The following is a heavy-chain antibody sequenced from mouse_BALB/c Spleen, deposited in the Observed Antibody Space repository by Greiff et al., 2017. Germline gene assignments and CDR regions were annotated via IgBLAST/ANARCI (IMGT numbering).Heavy chain of an antibody. CDR2: ISSGGGST. Sequence: EVQLVESGGGLVKPGGSLKLSCAASGFAFSSYDMSWVRQTPEKRLEWVAYISSGGGSTYYPDTVKGRFTISRDNAKNTLYLQMSSLKSEDTAMYYCARRVGSSYDYWGQGTLVTVSA. D-gene: IGHD1-1*01. J-gene: IGHJ3*01. V-gene: IGHV5-12-1*01. CDR3: ARRVGSSYDY. CDR1: GFAFSSYD.